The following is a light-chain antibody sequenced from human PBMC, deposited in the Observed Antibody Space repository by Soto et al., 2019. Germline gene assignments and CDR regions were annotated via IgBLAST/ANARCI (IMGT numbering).Light chain of an antibody. J-gene: IGKJ5*01. V-gene: IGKV3-11*01. Sequence: EIVLTQSPATLSLSPGERATLSCRASQSVSSYLAWYQQKPGQAPRLLIYDASNRATGIPARFSGSGSGTDVTLTINSVEPEDFAVYYCQQRSNWPPTTFGRGTRLDIK. CDR2: DAS. CDR3: QQRSNWPPTT. CDR1: QSVSSY.